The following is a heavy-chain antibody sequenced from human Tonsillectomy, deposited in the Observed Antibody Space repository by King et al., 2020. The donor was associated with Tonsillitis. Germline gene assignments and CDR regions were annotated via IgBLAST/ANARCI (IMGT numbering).Heavy chain of an antibody. Sequence: VQLVESGGGVVQPGRSLRLSCAASGFSFSSYGMHWVRQAPGKGPEWGAIIWYDGSDKYYTDSVKGRFTISRDNSKNTLYLQMNSLRVEDTAVYHCARGHSSGNSNWFDPWGQGTLVTVSS. D-gene: IGHD3-22*01. V-gene: IGHV3-33*08. J-gene: IGHJ5*02. CDR1: GFSFSSYG. CDR2: IWYDGSDK. CDR3: ARGHSSGNSNWFDP.